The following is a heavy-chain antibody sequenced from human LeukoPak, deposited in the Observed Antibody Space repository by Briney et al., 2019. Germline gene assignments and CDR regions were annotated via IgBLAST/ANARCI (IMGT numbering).Heavy chain of an antibody. CDR1: GFTFSSYG. D-gene: IGHD1-7*01. CDR2: IKQDGSEK. J-gene: IGHJ4*02. V-gene: IGHV3-7*01. CDR3: ARDEGSSATWTYAQY. Sequence: GGSLRLSCAASGFTFSSYGMSWVRQAPGKGLEWLANIKQDGSEKYYVDSVKGRFTISRDNAKNSLYLQMNSLRAEDTAVYYCARDEGSSATWTYAQYWGQGTLVTVSS.